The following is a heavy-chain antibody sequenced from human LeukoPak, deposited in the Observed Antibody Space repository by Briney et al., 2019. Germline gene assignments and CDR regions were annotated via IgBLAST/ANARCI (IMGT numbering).Heavy chain of an antibody. J-gene: IGHJ4*02. CDR2: INHSGST. V-gene: IGHV4-34*01. CDR1: GGSFSGYY. D-gene: IGHD3-3*01. Sequence: PSETLSLTCAVYGGSFSGYYWSWIRQPPGKGLEWIGEINHSGSTNYNPSLKSRVTISVDTSKNQFSLKLSSVTAADTAVYYCARTNRNYDFWGGQKYYFDYWGQGTLVTVSS. CDR3: ARTNRNYDFWGGQKYYFDY.